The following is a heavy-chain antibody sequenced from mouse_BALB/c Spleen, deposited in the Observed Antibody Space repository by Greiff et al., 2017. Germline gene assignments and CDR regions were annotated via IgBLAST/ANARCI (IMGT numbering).Heavy chain of an antibody. CDR1: GFTFSDYG. Sequence: EVKLVESGGGLVQPGGSRKLSCAASGFTFSDYGMAWVRQAPGKGPEWVAFISNLAYSIYYADTVTGRFTISRENAKNTLYLEMSSLRSEDTAMYYCARDQDSSGPHYAMDYWGQGTSVTVSS. CDR2: ISNLAYSI. J-gene: IGHJ4*01. D-gene: IGHD3-2*01. CDR3: ARDQDSSGPHYAMDY. V-gene: IGHV5-15*02.